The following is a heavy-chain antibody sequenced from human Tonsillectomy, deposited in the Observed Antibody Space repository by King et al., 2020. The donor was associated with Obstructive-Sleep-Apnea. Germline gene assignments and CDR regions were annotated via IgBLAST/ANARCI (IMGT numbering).Heavy chain of an antibody. Sequence: VQLVESGGGLVQPGRSLRLSCAASGFTFDDYAMHWVRHAPGKGLEWVSGISWNSGSIGYEDPVKGRFTISRDNARNSLYLQMTSLRAEDTALYYCAKARRLRSTAMTDGWSQGTLVTVPS. D-gene: IGHD3-16*01. CDR2: ISWNSGSI. V-gene: IGHV3-9*01. CDR3: AKARRLRSTAMTDG. CDR1: GFTFDDYA. J-gene: IGHJ1*01.